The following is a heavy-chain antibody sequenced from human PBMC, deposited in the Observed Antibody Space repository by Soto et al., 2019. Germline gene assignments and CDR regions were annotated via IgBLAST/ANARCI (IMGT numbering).Heavy chain of an antibody. CDR1: GYTFTSYG. J-gene: IGHJ3*02. Sequence: ASVKVSCKASGYTFTSYGISWVRQAPGQGLEWMGWMSAYSGNTGYAQKLQGRVTMTRNTSISTAYMELRSLRSEDTAVYYCARGYDFWSGYYSPLHAFDIWGQGTMVTVSS. V-gene: IGHV1-18*01. CDR3: ARGYDFWSGYYSPLHAFDI. D-gene: IGHD3-3*01. CDR2: MSAYSGNT.